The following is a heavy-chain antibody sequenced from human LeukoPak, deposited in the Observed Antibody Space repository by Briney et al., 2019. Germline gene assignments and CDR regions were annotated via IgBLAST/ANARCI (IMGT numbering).Heavy chain of an antibody. J-gene: IGHJ5*02. V-gene: IGHV1-18*01. D-gene: IGHD4-11*01. CDR2: INAYNGNT. CDR1: GYTFTSYG. CDR3: ARALTVTRPDCFDP. Sequence: ASVKVSCKASGYTFTSYGISWVRQAPGQGREWMGWINAYNGNTNYAQKFQGRVTMTTDTSTSTAYMELRSLRSDDTAVYYCARALTVTRPDCFDPWGQGTLVTVSS.